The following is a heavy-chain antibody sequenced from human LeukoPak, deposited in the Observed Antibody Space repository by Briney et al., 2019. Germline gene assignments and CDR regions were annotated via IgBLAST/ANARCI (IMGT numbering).Heavy chain of an antibody. D-gene: IGHD3-10*01. Sequence: GRSLRLSCAASGFTFNIYGMHWVRQAPGKGLEWVAGISYDEMYQYYADSVKGRFTISRDNSKDTLFLQMNSLRAEDTAIYFCAKDRDYYGSGSDYWGQGTLVTVSS. V-gene: IGHV3-30*18. CDR1: GFTFNIYG. CDR2: ISYDEMYQ. J-gene: IGHJ4*02. CDR3: AKDRDYYGSGSDY.